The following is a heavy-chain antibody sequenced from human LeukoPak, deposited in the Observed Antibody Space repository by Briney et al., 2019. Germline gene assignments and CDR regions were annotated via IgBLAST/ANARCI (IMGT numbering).Heavy chain of an antibody. Sequence: PGRSLRLSCSASGFTFSRYAMHWVRQAPGKGLEWVAFISDDGNNKYYADSVKGRFTISRDNAKNSLYLQMNSLRAEDTAVYYCARVGGYYYDSSGSNYYFDYWGQGTLVTVSS. J-gene: IGHJ4*02. CDR2: ISDDGNNK. D-gene: IGHD3-22*01. CDR1: GFTFSRYA. V-gene: IGHV3-30-3*01. CDR3: ARVGGYYYDSSGSNYYFDY.